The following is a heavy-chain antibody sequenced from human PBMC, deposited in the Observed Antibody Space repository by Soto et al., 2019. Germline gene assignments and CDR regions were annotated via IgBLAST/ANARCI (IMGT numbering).Heavy chain of an antibody. Sequence: GASVKVSCKASGYTFTSYYMHWVRQAPGQGLEWMGIINPSGGSTSYAQKFQGRVTMTRDTSTSTVYMELSSLRSEDTAVYYCARELAAAGTHYYGMDVWGQGTTVTVSS. D-gene: IGHD6-13*01. CDR2: INPSGGST. J-gene: IGHJ6*02. V-gene: IGHV1-46*01. CDR3: ARELAAAGTHYYGMDV. CDR1: GYTFTSYY.